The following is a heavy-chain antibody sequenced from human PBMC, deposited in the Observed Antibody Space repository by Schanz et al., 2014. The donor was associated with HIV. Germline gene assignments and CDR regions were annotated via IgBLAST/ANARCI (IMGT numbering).Heavy chain of an antibody. D-gene: IGHD2-15*01. J-gene: IGHJ4*02. CDR2: ISGSGNTI. CDR3: AKRSGRSFGYFDS. V-gene: IGHV3-11*01. CDR1: GFSFSDTY. Sequence: QVQLVESGGGLVKPGGSLRLSCAASGFSFSDTYMTWIRQAPGKGLEWVSYISGSGNTIYYADSVKGRFTISRDNSKNTLSLQMDSLRVDDTAIYYCAKRSGRSFGYFDSWGQGLLVTVSS.